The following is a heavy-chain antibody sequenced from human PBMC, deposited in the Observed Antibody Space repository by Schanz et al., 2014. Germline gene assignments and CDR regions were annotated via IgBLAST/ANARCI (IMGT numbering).Heavy chain of an antibody. CDR2: ISAYNGDT. J-gene: IGHJ6*02. Sequence: QVQLVQSGAEVKKPGASVKVSCKASGYTFTSYGINWVRQAPGQGLEWMGWISAYNGDTNYALKLQGRVTMTTDTSTGTAYMELRSLRSDDTAVYYCARVQDDILTGSEYYYGMDVWGQGTTXTVSS. CDR1: GYTFTSYG. D-gene: IGHD3-9*01. V-gene: IGHV1-18*01. CDR3: ARVQDDILTGSEYYYGMDV.